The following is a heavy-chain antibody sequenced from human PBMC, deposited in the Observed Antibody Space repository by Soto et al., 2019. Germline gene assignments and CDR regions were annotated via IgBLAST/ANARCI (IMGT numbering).Heavy chain of an antibody. CDR3: SNGGSGSYYGMDV. CDR1: GLSLTTSGVG. CDR2: IYWDNDK. D-gene: IGHD3-10*01. Sequence: QITLKESGPTLVKPTQTLTLTCTFSGLSLTTSGVGLSWIRQPPGKALEWPAVIYWDNDKRFSPSLNTRLTITRATSKNKVIRTMTNMDPVDTGTYFCSNGGSGSYYGMDVWGQGTTVTVSS. J-gene: IGHJ6*02. V-gene: IGHV2-5*02.